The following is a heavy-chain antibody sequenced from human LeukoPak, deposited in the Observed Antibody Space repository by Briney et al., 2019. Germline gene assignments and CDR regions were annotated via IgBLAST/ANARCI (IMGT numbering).Heavy chain of an antibody. V-gene: IGHV3-23*01. Sequence: SGGSLRLSCAASGFTFSSYAMGWVRQAPGKGLEWVSGITGSGDTTYYADSVKGRFTISRDNSKNTLYSQMNSLRAEDTAVYYCARVVPLGDYCTSTSCLGAFDIWGQGTMVTVSS. CDR1: GFTFSSYA. J-gene: IGHJ3*02. CDR3: ARVVPLGDYCTSTSCLGAFDI. CDR2: ITGSGDTT. D-gene: IGHD2-2*01.